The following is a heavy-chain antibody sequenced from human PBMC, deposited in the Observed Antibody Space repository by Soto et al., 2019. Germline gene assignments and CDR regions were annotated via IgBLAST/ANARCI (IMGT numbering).Heavy chain of an antibody. V-gene: IGHV4-59*08. CDR1: GGSISSYY. CDR2: VFYSGHS. CDR3: ATGVATTEWDS. J-gene: IGHJ4*02. Sequence: PSETLSLTCTVSGGSISSYYWSWIRQPPGKGLEWIGYVFYSGHSDYNPSLKSRVTISVDTSKNQFSLKMTSVTAADTALYYCATGVATTEWDSWGQGTLVTVSS. D-gene: IGHD5-12*01.